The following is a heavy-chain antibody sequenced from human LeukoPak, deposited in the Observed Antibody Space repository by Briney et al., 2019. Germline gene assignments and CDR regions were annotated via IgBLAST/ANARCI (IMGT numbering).Heavy chain of an antibody. CDR3: ANPTIAVAGDDY. CDR2: ISGSGGST. D-gene: IGHD6-19*01. V-gene: IGHV3-23*01. CDR1: GFTFSSYA. Sequence: GGSLRLSCAASGFTFSSYAMSWVRQAPGKGLEWVSAISGSGGSTYYADSVKGRFTISRDNSKNTLCLQTNSLRAEDTAVYYCANPTIAVAGDDYWGQGTLVTVSS. J-gene: IGHJ4*02.